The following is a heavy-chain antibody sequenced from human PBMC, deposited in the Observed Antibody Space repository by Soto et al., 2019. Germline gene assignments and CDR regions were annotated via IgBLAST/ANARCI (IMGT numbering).Heavy chain of an antibody. CDR2: IFYSGST. Sequence: SETLSLTCTVSDLSISSYYWSWIRQPPGKGLEWIGYIFYSGSTTYNPSLKSRVTISIDTSKNQFSLKLSSVTAEDTAVYYCARVGGYSGYAAYWGLGTLVTV. CDR1: DLSISSYY. CDR3: ARVGGYSGYAAY. J-gene: IGHJ4*02. V-gene: IGHV4-59*01. D-gene: IGHD5-12*01.